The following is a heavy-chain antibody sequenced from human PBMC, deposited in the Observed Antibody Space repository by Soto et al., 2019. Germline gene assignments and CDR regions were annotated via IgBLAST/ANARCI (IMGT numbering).Heavy chain of an antibody. Sequence: VRQAPGQGLEWMGGIIPIFGTANYAQKFQGRVTITADESTSTAYMELSSLRSEDTAVYYCARVKEGDVSYYFDYWGQGTLVTVSS. CDR3: ARVKEGDVSYYFDY. D-gene: IGHD1-26*01. CDR2: IIPIFGTA. J-gene: IGHJ4*02. V-gene: IGHV1-69*01.